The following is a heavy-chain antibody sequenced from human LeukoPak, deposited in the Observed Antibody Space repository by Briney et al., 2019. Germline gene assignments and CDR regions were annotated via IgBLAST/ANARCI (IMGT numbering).Heavy chain of an antibody. V-gene: IGHV3-64*01. D-gene: IGHD3-22*01. J-gene: IGHJ3*02. CDR1: GFTFSSYA. CDR2: ISSNGGST. Sequence: HPGRSLRLSCAASGFTFSSYAMHWVRQAPGKGLEYVSAISSNGGSTYYANSVKGRFTISRDNSKNTLYLQMGSLRAEDMAVYYCARAKRRGYYDSWPRRAFDIWGQGTMVTVSS. CDR3: ARAKRRGYYDSWPRRAFDI.